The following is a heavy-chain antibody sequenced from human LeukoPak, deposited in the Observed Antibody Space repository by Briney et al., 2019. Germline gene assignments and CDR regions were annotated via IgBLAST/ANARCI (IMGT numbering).Heavy chain of an antibody. D-gene: IGHD2-21*02. CDR2: INPSSGST. CDR1: GYTFTNYY. Sequence: ASVKVSCKASGYTFTNYYMHWVRQAPGQGLEWMGIINPSSGSTSFPQRFQGRVTMTRDTSTSTVYMELSSLRSEDTAVYYCARAYCGGDCYSGFSHYYFDYWSQGTLVTVSS. CDR3: ARAYCGGDCYSGFSHYYFDY. J-gene: IGHJ4*02. V-gene: IGHV1-46*01.